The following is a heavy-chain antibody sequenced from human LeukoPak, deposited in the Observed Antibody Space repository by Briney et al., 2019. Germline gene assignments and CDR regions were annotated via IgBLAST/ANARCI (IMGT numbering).Heavy chain of an antibody. CDR1: GRSIRSESYY. J-gene: IGHJ3*02. CDR2: IYSSGSS. CDR3: ARDMTGSGWNDAFDI. Sequence: SETLSLTCSLSGRSIRSESYYWSWLRQPGGKGLEWFGRIYSSGSSKLNPSLKIRVTISIDTSKNQFSLNLSSVTAADTAVYYCARDMTGSGWNDAFDIWGQGTMVTVSS. D-gene: IGHD6-19*01. V-gene: IGHV4-61*02.